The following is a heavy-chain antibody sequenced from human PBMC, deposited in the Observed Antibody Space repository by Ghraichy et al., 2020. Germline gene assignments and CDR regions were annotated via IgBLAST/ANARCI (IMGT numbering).Heavy chain of an antibody. Sequence: GSLRLSCAGSGFTFSSYWMAWGRQAPGKGLEWVASIKEDGSEKYYVDSLEGRFTISRDNAKNSLYLQMNSLRVEDTAVYYCARHKVGTRCFDYWGQGILVTVSS. J-gene: IGHJ4*02. V-gene: IGHV3-7*03. CDR3: ARHKVGTRCFDY. CDR1: GFTFSSYW. CDR2: IKEDGSEK. D-gene: IGHD1-26*01.